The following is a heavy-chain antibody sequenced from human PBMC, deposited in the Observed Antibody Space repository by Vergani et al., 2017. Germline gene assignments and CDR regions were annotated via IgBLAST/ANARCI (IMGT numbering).Heavy chain of an antibody. Sequence: QVQLVQSGAEVKKPGSSVKVSCKASGGTFSSYTISWVRQAPGQGLEWMGRIIPILGIANYAQKFQGRVTITADKSTSTAYMELSSLRSEDTAVYYCAREGGEQQPVLANRYYYYGMDVWGQGTTVTVSS. D-gene: IGHD6-13*01. V-gene: IGHV1-69*08. J-gene: IGHJ6*02. CDR3: AREGGEQQPVLANRYYYYGMDV. CDR2: IIPILGIA. CDR1: GGTFSSYT.